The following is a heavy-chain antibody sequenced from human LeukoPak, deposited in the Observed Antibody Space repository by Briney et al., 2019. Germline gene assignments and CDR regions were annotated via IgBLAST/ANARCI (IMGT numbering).Heavy chain of an antibody. CDR3: AKAPNLDYYYYGMDV. CDR2: ISYDGSNK. Sequence: GGSLRLSCAASGFTFSSYGMHWVRQAPGKGLEWVAVISYDGSNKYYADSVKGRFTTSRDNSKNTLYLQMNSLRAEDSAVYYCAKAPNLDYYYYGMDVWGQGTTVTVSS. CDR1: GFTFSSYG. V-gene: IGHV3-30*18. J-gene: IGHJ6*02.